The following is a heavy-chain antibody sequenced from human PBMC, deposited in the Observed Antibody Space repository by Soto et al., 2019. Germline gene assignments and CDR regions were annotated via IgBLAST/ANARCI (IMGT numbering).Heavy chain of an antibody. CDR3: ARNYGPGYTFDY. D-gene: IGHD3-10*01. V-gene: IGHV4-59*08. CDR2: IYYSGST. Sequence: QVQLQESGPGLVKPSETLSLTCTVSGGSINSYYWSWIRQPPGKGLEWIGYIYYSGSTNYNPSLKSRVTISVDTSKNQFSLKLSSVTAADTAVYYCARNYGPGYTFDYWGQGTLVTVSS. J-gene: IGHJ4*02. CDR1: GGSINSYY.